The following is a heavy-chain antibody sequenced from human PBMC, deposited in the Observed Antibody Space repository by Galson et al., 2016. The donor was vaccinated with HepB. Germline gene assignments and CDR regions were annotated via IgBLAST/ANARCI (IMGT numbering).Heavy chain of an antibody. CDR3: ARQPVTLYYFDS. J-gene: IGHJ4*02. Sequence: ETLSLTCAVYGGSLSGYYWTWIRQSPGGGLEWTGEIKLGGSPTYNPSLKSRVTISLDASKNQFSLNLSSVTAADTAAYFCARQPVTLYYFDSWGQGTLLTFSS. V-gene: IGHV4-34*01. D-gene: IGHD3-16*02. CDR1: GGSLSGYY. CDR2: IKLGGSP.